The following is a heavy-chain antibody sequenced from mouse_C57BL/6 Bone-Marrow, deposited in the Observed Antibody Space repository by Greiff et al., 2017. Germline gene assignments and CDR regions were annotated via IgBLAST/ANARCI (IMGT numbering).Heavy chain of an antibody. J-gene: IGHJ3*01. V-gene: IGHV6-3*01. CDR3: TDDPSWFAY. Sequence: EVKLEESGGGLVQPGGSMKLSCVASGFTFSNYWMNWVRQSPEKGLEWVAQIRLKSDNYGTHYAESVKGRFTISRDDSKSSVYLQMNNLRAEDTGIYYCTDDPSWFAYWGQGTLVTVSA. CDR1: GFTFSNYW. CDR2: IRLKSDNYGT.